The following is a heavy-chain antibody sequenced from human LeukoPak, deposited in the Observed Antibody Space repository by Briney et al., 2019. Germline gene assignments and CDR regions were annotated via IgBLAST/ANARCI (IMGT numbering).Heavy chain of an antibody. J-gene: IGHJ4*02. CDR3: AKGTMIVVAVGDYFDY. Sequence: GRSLRLSCAASGFTLDDYAMHWVRQAPGKGLEWVSGISWNSVNIGYADSVKGRFTISRDNAKNSPYLQMNSLRAEDMALYYCAKGTMIVVAVGDYFDYWGQGTLVTVSS. CDR1: GFTLDDYA. V-gene: IGHV3-9*03. CDR2: ISWNSVNI. D-gene: IGHD3-22*01.